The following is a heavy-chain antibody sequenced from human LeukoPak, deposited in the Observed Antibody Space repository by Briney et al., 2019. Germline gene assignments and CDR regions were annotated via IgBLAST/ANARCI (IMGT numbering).Heavy chain of an antibody. CDR1: GSTFSNYG. CDR3: AKTRGSSSFQSIDN. D-gene: IGHD6-13*01. Sequence: GRSLRLSCAASGSTFSNYGMHWVRQAPGKGLEWVAVISYDGSIKYYADSVKGRFTISRDNSKNTLYLQMDSLRPEDTAVYYCAKTRGSSSFQSIDNWGQGTLVTVSS. CDR2: ISYDGSIK. J-gene: IGHJ4*02. V-gene: IGHV3-30*18.